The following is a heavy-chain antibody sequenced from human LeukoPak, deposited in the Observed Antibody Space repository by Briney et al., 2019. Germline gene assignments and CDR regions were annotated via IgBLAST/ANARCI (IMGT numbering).Heavy chain of an antibody. Sequence: GGSLRLSCAASGFSFSNYNMHWVRQDPRKGLEWLGVISFDGKRIEYPDSVQGRVTISRDISKNTLYLQMNSLRTEDTAVYFCARDRVQIWSYVGTFDYWGQGALVTVSS. V-gene: IGHV3-30*04. CDR2: ISFDGKRI. CDR1: GFSFSNYN. J-gene: IGHJ4*02. CDR3: ARDRVQIWSYVGTFDY. D-gene: IGHD5-18*01.